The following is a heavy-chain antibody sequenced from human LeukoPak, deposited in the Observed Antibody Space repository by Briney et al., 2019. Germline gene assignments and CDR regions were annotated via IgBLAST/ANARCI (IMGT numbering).Heavy chain of an antibody. J-gene: IGHJ4*02. V-gene: IGHV3-30*18. CDR3: AKDRQQQLDLDY. CDR2: ISYDGSNK. CDR1: GFTFSSYG. Sequence: PGRSLRLSCAASGFTFSSYGMNWVRQAPGKGLEWVAVISYDGSNKYYADSVKGRFTISRDNSKNTLYLQMNSLRAEDTAVYYCAKDRQQQLDLDYWGQGTLVTVSS. D-gene: IGHD6-13*01.